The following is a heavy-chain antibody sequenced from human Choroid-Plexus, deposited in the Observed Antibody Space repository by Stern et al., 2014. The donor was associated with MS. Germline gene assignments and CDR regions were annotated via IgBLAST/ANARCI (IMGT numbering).Heavy chain of an antibody. V-gene: IGHV2-5*02. CDR2: IYWDDEK. CDR3: AHRDYGGNSGFDY. Sequence: QVTLRESGPTLVKPTQTLTLTCSFSGFSLRTSGANVGWIRQPPGKALEXLALIYWDDEKRYSPSRRSRLTITKDTSKNQVVLKMTNMDPVDTATFYCAHRDYGGNSGFDYWGQGTLVIVSS. CDR1: GFSLRTSGAN. D-gene: IGHD4-23*01. J-gene: IGHJ4*02.